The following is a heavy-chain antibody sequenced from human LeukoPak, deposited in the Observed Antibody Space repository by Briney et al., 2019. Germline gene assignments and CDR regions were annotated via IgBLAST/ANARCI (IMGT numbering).Heavy chain of an antibody. CDR3: ARRRSGLRSANWFDP. D-gene: IGHD3-3*01. J-gene: IGHJ5*02. Sequence: ASVKVSSKASGYTFTSYDINWVRQATGQGLEWMGWMNPNSGNTGYAQKFQGRVTMTRNTSISTAYMELSSLRSEDTAVYYCARRRSGLRSANWFDPWGQGTLVTVSS. CDR1: GYTFTSYD. CDR2: MNPNSGNT. V-gene: IGHV1-8*01.